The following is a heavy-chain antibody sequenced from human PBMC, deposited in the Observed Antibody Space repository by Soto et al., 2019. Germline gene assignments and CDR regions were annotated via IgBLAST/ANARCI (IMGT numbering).Heavy chain of an antibody. V-gene: IGHV4-59*01. CDR1: TFSLSSNY. Sequence: SETLSLSCTFSTFSLSSNYLSLIRQSPGKGLEWIGNIYYSGSTNYNPSLKSRVTMSVDTSKNQFTLKLSSVTAADTGVYFCARSFMVPVDFFDYWGQGPLVTVSS. J-gene: IGHJ4*02. D-gene: IGHD3-10*01. CDR3: ARSFMVPVDFFDY. CDR2: IYYSGST.